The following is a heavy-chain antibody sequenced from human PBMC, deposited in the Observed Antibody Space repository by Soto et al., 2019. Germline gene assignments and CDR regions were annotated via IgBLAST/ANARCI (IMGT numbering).Heavy chain of an antibody. CDR3: ARGLAGRTSSWYDY. CDR2: IKHSGST. J-gene: IGHJ4*02. CDR1: GGSFSGYY. D-gene: IGHD6-13*01. Sequence: QVQLQQWGAGLLKPSETLSLTCAVYGGSFSGYYWSWIRQPPGKGLEWIGEIKHSGSTNYNSSLKSRVTISVDTPKNQISLKLNSVTAADTAVYYCARGLAGRTSSWYDYWGQGTLVTVSS. V-gene: IGHV4-34*01.